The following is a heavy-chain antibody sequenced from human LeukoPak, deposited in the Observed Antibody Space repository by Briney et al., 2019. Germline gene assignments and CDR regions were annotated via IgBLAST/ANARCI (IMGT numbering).Heavy chain of an antibody. J-gene: IGHJ4*02. V-gene: IGHV5-51*01. Sequence: PGESLKISCKGSGYSFTSYWIGWVRQMPGKGLEWMGIIYPGDSDTRYSPSFQGQVTISADKSISTAYLQWSSLKASDTAMYYCARSPHLTGYYTETFDYWGQGTLVTVSS. CDR2: IYPGDSDT. CDR1: GYSFTSYW. CDR3: ARSPHLTGYYTETFDY. D-gene: IGHD3-9*01.